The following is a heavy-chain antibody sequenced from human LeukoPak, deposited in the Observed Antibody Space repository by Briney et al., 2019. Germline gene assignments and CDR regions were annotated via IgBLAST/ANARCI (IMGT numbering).Heavy chain of an antibody. CDR1: GFTSSSYL. V-gene: IGHV3-30-3*01. J-gene: IGHJ4*02. CDR2: ISYDGSNK. CDR3: AREVGPGRFDY. Sequence: GGPLRLPCPPSGFTSSSYLMPGSPRPPGRGGEWVAVISYDGSNKYYADSVKGRFTISRDNSKNTLYLQMNSLRAEDTAVYYCAREVGPGRFDYWGQGTLVTVSS. D-gene: IGHD3-10*01.